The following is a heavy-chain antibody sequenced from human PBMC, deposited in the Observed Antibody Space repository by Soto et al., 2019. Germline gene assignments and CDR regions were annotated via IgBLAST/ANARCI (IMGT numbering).Heavy chain of an antibody. V-gene: IGHV4-39*01. CDR3: APSYYDILTGHQFDY. CDR1: GGSISSSSYY. Sequence: SETLSLTCTVSGGSISSSSYYWGWIRQPPGKGLEWIGSIYYSGSTYYNPSLKSRVTISVDTSKNQFSLKLSSVTAADTAVYYCAPSYYDILTGHQFDYWGQGTLVTVSS. D-gene: IGHD3-9*01. CDR2: IYYSGST. J-gene: IGHJ4*02.